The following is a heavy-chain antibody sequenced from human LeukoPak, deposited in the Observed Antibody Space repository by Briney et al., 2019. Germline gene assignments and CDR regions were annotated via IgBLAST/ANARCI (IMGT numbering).Heavy chain of an antibody. V-gene: IGHV7-4-1*02. Sequence: ASVKVSCKASGYTFTSYAMNWVRQAPGQGLEWMGWINTNTGNPTYAQGFTGRFALSLDTSVSTAYLQISSLKAEDTAVYYCARDLRRIAVAGTPGADAFDIWGQGTMVTVSS. J-gene: IGHJ3*02. CDR1: GYTFTSYA. D-gene: IGHD6-19*01. CDR3: ARDLRRIAVAGTPGADAFDI. CDR2: INTNTGNP.